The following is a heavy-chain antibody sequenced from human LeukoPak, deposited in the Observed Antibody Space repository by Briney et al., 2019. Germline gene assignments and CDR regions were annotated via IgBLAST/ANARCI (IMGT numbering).Heavy chain of an antibody. CDR3: ATRSYYDSNFNY. CDR1: GGSISSGDYY. J-gene: IGHJ4*02. D-gene: IGHD3-22*01. V-gene: IGHV4-39*01. Sequence: SQTLSLTCTVSGGSISSGDYYWSWIRQPPGKGLEWIGSIYYSGSTYYNPSLKSRVTISVDTSKNQFSLKLSSVTAADAAVYYCATRSYYDSNFNYWGQGTLVTVSS. CDR2: IYYSGST.